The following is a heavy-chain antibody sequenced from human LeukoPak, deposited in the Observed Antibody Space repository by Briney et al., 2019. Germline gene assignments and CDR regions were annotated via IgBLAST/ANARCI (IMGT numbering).Heavy chain of an antibody. D-gene: IGHD6-19*01. CDR3: ARGVAVAIDY. CDR1: GGSISSDNFY. V-gene: IGHV4-39*07. Sequence: SETLSLTCTVSGGSISSDNFYWSWIRQPPGKGLEWIGEINHSGSTNYNPSLKSRVTISVDTSKNQFSLKLSSVTAADTAVYYCARGVAVAIDYWGQGTLVTVSS. CDR2: INHSGST. J-gene: IGHJ4*02.